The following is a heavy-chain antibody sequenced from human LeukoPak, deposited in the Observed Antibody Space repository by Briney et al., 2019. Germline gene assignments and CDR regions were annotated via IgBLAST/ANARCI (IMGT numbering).Heavy chain of an antibody. Sequence: SETLSLTCAVYGGSFSGYYWSWIRQPPGKGLEWIGEINHSGSTNYNPSLKSRVTISVDTSKNQFSLKLSSVTAADTAVYYCARDLRGSILGFDPWGQGTLVTVSS. CDR3: ARDLRGSILGFDP. CDR1: GGSFSGYY. V-gene: IGHV4-34*01. D-gene: IGHD3-10*01. CDR2: INHSGST. J-gene: IGHJ5*02.